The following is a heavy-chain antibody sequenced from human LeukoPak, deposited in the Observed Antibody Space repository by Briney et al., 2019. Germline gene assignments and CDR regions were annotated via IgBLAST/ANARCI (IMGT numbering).Heavy chain of an antibody. CDR1: GYTFTSYY. J-gene: IGHJ4*02. CDR2: INAGNGNT. D-gene: IGHD5-18*01. CDR3: ARSKLGCSYGLHYFDY. Sequence: ASVKVSCKASGYTFTSYYMHWVRQAPGQRLEWMGWINAGNGNTKYSQEFQGRVTITRDTSASTAYMELSSLRSEDMAVYYCARSKLGCSYGLHYFDYWGQGTLVTVSS. V-gene: IGHV1-3*03.